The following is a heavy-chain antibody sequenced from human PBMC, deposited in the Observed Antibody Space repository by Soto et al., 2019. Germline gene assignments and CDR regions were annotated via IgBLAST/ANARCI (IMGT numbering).Heavy chain of an antibody. J-gene: IGHJ4*02. V-gene: IGHV3-23*01. Sequence: LQSGGGVVQPGESLRLSCAASGFSLRDHALSWVRQAAGGGLEWVAGISGSEDRTNYADFVRGRFIISKDRAKNTLYLYMSGLRVDDTAVYFCGRTYTGGWGQGTLVTVSS. CDR2: ISGSEDRT. D-gene: IGHD3-10*01. CDR3: GRTYTGG. CDR1: GFSLRDHA.